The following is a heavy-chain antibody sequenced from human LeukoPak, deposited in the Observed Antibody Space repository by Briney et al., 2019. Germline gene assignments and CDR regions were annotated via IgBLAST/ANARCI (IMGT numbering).Heavy chain of an antibody. CDR3: AKSPPTRRYGDYLYYFDY. D-gene: IGHD4-17*01. V-gene: IGHV3-23*01. J-gene: IGHJ4*02. CDR1: GFTFSSYA. CDR2: ISGSGGST. Sequence: GGSLRLSCAASGFTFSSYAMSWVRQAPGKGLEWVSAISGSGGSTYYADSVKGRFTISRDNSKNTLYLQMNSLRAEDTAVYYCAKSPPTRRYGDYLYYFDYWGQGTLVTVSS.